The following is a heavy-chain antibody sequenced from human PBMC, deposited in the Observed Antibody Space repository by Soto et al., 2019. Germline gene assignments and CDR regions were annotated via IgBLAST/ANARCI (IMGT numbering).Heavy chain of an antibody. CDR3: AKDYRRVSSSWYGPNFYYYGMDV. J-gene: IGHJ6*02. V-gene: IGHV3-30*18. D-gene: IGHD6-13*01. Sequence: QVQLVESGGGVVQPGRSLRLSCAASGFTFSSYGMHWVRQAPGKGLEWVAVISYDGSNKYYADSVKGRFTISRDNSKNTLYLQMNSLRAEDTAVYYCAKDYRRVSSSWYGPNFYYYGMDVWGQGTTVTVSS. CDR2: ISYDGSNK. CDR1: GFTFSSYG.